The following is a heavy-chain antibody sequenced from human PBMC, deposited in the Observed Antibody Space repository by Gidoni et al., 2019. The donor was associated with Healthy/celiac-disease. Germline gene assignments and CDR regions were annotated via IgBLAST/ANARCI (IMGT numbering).Heavy chain of an antibody. J-gene: IGHJ5*02. CDR3: ARSTRRGFRELQGWFDP. V-gene: IGHV5-51*01. CDR2: LYPGDSDT. CDR1: GYSFTSYW. D-gene: IGHD3-10*01. Sequence: EVQLVQSGAEVKKPGESLKISCKGSGYSFTSYWIGWVRQMPGKGLVWMGILYPGDSDTRYSPSFHCQVTISADESISTAYLQWSSLKASDTAMYYCARSTRRGFRELQGWFDPWGQGTLVTVSS.